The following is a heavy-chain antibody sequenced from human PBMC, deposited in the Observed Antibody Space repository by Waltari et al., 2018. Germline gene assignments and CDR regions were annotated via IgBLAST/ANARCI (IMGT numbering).Heavy chain of an antibody. D-gene: IGHD1-26*01. CDR2: IYSGGSK. CDR3: ARGYRYSGSYGVDY. Sequence: EVQLVESGGGLIQPGGCLRLSCAVSGFTVSSNYMSWVRQAPGNGLEWVSVIYSGGSKYYADSVKGRFTISRDNSKNTLYLQMNSLRAEYTAVYYCARGYRYSGSYGVDYWGQGTLVTVSS. CDR1: GFTVSSNY. J-gene: IGHJ4*02. V-gene: IGHV3-53*01.